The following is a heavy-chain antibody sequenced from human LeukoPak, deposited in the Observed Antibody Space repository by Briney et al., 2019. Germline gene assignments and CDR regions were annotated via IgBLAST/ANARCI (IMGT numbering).Heavy chain of an antibody. V-gene: IGHV3-23*01. J-gene: IGHJ4*02. CDR3: ARDLGSTGWYYFDY. D-gene: IGHD6-19*01. CDR2: INSSGGST. Sequence: PGESLRLSCAASGVTFSSNALSWVRQAPGKGLEWLSTINSSGGSTYYADSVKGRFTISRDNSKNTLYLQMNSLRAEDTAIYYCARDLGSTGWYYFDYWGQGTLATVSS. CDR1: GVTFSSNA.